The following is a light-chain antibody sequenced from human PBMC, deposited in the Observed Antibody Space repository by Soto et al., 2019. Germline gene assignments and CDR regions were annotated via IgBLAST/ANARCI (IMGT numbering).Light chain of an antibody. CDR3: SSFAGSNNFPYV. J-gene: IGLJ1*01. CDR2: EIN. CDR1: SSDVGAYDY. Sequence: QSAPTQPPSASGSPGQSVTISCTGTSSDVGAYDYVSWYQQHPGKAPKLMIYEINKRPSGVPDRFSGSKSGNTASLTVSGLQAEDEADYYCSSFAGSNNFPYVFGTGTKVTVL. V-gene: IGLV2-8*01.